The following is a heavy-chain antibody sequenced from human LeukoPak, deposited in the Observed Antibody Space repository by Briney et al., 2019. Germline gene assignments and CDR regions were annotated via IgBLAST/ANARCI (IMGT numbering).Heavy chain of an antibody. V-gene: IGHV4-39*07. J-gene: IGHJ4*02. CDR3: ARKTGDLYYFDY. D-gene: IGHD7-27*01. CDR1: GGFIRSRSHF. Sequence: SETLSLTCIVSGGFIRSRSHFWGWIRQSPGKGLEWIGSIYSGSGSTSYNPSLKNRVTISLDIPKNQFSLRLSSVTAADTAVYYCARKTGDLYYFDYWGQGTLVTVSS. CDR2: IYSGSGST.